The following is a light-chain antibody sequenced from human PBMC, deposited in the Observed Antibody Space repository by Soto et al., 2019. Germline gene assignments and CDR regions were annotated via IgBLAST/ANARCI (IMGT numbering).Light chain of an antibody. Sequence: EIVLTQSRGTLSLSPGEGATLSCRARQSVSNNYLAWYQHPPGQAPRRLIYGASNRATGIPDRFSGSGSGTDFTLTISRLQPEEFAVYYCQQYGSSGTFGHGPKEDI. CDR3: QQYGSSGT. CDR2: GAS. V-gene: IGKV3-20*01. CDR1: QSVSNNY. J-gene: IGKJ1*01.